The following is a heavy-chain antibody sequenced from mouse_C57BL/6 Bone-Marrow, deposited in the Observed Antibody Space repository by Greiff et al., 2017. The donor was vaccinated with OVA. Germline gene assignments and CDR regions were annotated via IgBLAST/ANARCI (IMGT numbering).Heavy chain of an antibody. D-gene: IGHD1-1*01. CDR2: IWWDDDK. V-gene: IGHV8-8*01. CDR1: GFSLSTFGMG. Sequence: QVTLKVSGPGILQPSQTLSLTCSFSGFSLSTFGMGVGWLRPPSGKGLEWLAHIWWDDDKYYNPALKSRLTISKDTSKNQVFLKIGNVDTADTATYYCDRMGGSSSSYYAMDYWGQGTSVTVSS. CDR3: DRMGGSSSSYYAMDY. J-gene: IGHJ4*01.